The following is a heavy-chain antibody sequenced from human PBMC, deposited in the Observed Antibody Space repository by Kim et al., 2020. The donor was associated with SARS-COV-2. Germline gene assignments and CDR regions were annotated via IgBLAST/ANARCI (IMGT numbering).Heavy chain of an antibody. V-gene: IGHV4-34*01. CDR2: INHSGST. CDR3: ARHIKGSPSRAYYMDV. D-gene: IGHD1-20*01. J-gene: IGHJ6*03. Sequence: SETLSLTCAVYGGSFSGYYWSWIRQPPGKGLEWIGEINHSGSTNYNPSLKSRVTISVDTSKNQFSLKLSSVTAADTAVYYCARHIKGSPSRAYYMDVWGKGTTVTVSS. CDR1: GGSFSGYY.